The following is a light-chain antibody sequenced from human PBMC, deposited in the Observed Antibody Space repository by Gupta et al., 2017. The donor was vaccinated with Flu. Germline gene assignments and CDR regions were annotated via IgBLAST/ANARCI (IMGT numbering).Light chain of an antibody. CDR1: SSDVGGDDY. V-gene: IGLV2-14*01. J-gene: IGLJ3*02. Sequence: ITITGTSSDVGGDDYVSCSRHHPGPAHNLMLFEVSNRPPAVSDRFSVSNSGTTASLTISRLEAEAEADYYCNSYTSTSTLWVFGGGTKLTVL. CDR2: EVS. CDR3: NSYTSTSTLWV.